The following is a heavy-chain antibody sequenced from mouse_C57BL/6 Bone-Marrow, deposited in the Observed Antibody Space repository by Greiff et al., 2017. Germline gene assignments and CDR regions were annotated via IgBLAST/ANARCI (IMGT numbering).Heavy chain of an antibody. CDR3: ARWGYAMDY. J-gene: IGHJ4*01. V-gene: IGHV1-9*01. CDR1: GYTFTGYW. Sequence: QVQLQQSGAELMKPGASVKLSCKATGYTFTGYWIEWVKQRPGHGLEWIGELLPGSGSTNYNEKFTGKATFTADTSSNTAYMQLSSLTTEDSAIYYCARWGYAMDYWGQGTSVTVSS. CDR2: LLPGSGST.